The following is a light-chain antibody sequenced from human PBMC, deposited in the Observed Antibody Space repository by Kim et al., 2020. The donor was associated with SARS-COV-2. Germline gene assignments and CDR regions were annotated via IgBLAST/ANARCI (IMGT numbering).Light chain of an antibody. CDR3: ASWDDGLNGPV. CDR1: KSNRGNNF. J-gene: IGLJ3*02. CDR2: RNH. V-gene: IGLV1-47*01. Sequence: GQGVTSSGSGSKSNRGNNFGYWYQQFPGAAPKLLVYRNHERPSGVPDRFSGSKSDTSASLAITGLRSADEADYYCASWDDGLNGPVFGGGTQLTVL.